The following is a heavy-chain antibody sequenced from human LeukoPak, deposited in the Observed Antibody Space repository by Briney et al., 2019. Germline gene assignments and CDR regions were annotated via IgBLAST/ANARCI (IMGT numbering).Heavy chain of an antibody. J-gene: IGHJ2*01. Sequence: SETLSLTCAVYGGSFRGYYWSWIRQPPGKGLEWIGEINHSGSTNYNASLKRRGTISAGASKNQIPLMLSYAMAADAAVYYCARGSAGGDWYFDLWGRGTLVTVSS. CDR3: ARGSAGGDWYFDL. D-gene: IGHD6-19*01. CDR2: INHSGST. CDR1: GGSFRGYY. V-gene: IGHV4-34*01.